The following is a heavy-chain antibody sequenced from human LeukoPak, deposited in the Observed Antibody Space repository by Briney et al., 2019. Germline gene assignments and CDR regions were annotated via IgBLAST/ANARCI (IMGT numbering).Heavy chain of an antibody. CDR3: ARGGVDYYGSGTYYLMYYFDY. Sequence: GGSLRLSCAASGFTFSSYEMSWVRQTPGKGLEWVSHISDGGDAIYYADSVKGRFTISRDDPHNTLYLQMNSLRAEDTAVYFCARGGVDYYGSGTYYLMYYFDYWGQGALVTVSS. D-gene: IGHD3-10*01. CDR2: ISDGGDAI. V-gene: IGHV3-23*01. CDR1: GFTFSSYE. J-gene: IGHJ4*02.